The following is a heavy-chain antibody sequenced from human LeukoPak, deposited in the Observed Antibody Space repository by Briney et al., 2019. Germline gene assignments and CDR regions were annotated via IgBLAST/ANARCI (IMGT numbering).Heavy chain of an antibody. CDR2: IYTSGST. CDR3: ARDYYDFWSGYVYYFDY. V-gene: IGHV4-4*07. CDR1: GGSISSYY. D-gene: IGHD3-3*01. Sequence: PSETLSPTCTVSGGSISSYYWSWIRQPAGKGLEWIGRIYTSGSTNYNPSLKSRVTMSVDTSKNQFSLKLSSVTAADTAVYYCARDYYDFWSGYVYYFDYWGQGTLVTVSS. J-gene: IGHJ4*02.